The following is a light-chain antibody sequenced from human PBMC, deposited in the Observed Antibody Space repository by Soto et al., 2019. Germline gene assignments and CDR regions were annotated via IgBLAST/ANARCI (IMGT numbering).Light chain of an antibody. CDR1: QTISRW. J-gene: IGKJ1*01. CDR2: TAS. V-gene: IGKV1-5*01. Sequence: DIQMTQSPWTLSAAVWDRGTMTCRASQTISRWLAWYQQKPGKAPRLLIYTASTLESGVPSRFSASGSGTEFTLTISSLHPDDFATYYCQEYNNYWTFGQGTKVDIK. CDR3: QEYNNYWT.